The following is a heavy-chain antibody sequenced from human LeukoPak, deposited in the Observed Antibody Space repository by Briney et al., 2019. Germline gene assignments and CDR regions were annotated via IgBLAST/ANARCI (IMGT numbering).Heavy chain of an antibody. CDR1: GGILSSYA. J-gene: IGHJ4*02. CDR3: ARMRGWAAAGPYYFDD. D-gene: IGHD6-25*01. V-gene: IGHV1-69*04. Sequence: SLKVSCKASGGILSSYAISWVRQAPGQGLEWMGRIIPILGIANYAQKFQGRVTITADKSTSTAYMDLSSLRSEDTAVYYCARMRGWAAAGPYYFDDWGQGTLVTVSS. CDR2: IIPILGIA.